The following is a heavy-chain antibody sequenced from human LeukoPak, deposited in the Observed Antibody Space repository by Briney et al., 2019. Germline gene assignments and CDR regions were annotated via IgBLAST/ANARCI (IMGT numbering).Heavy chain of an antibody. Sequence: KASETLSLTCAVYGGSFSGYYWSWIRQPPGKGLEWIGEINHSGSTNYNPSLKSRVTISVDTSKNQFSLKLSSVTAADTAVYYCARGRPRAHWGQGTLVTVSS. J-gene: IGHJ4*02. V-gene: IGHV4-34*01. CDR1: GGSFSGYY. D-gene: IGHD3-10*01. CDR3: ARGRPRAH. CDR2: INHSGST.